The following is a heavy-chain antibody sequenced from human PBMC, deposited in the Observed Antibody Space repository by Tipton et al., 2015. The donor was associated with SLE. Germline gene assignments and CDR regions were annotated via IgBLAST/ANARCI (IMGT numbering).Heavy chain of an antibody. CDR3: AGLSSVAAP. Sequence: TLSLTCTVSGDSISRYYWSWIRQPPGKGLEWIGYIYYSGSTNYNPSLKSRITISLDTSKNQFSLKMSSMTAADTAVYYCAGLSSVAAPWGQGTLVTVSS. V-gene: IGHV4-59*01. CDR2: IYYSGST. CDR1: GDSISRYY. J-gene: IGHJ5*02. D-gene: IGHD6-19*01.